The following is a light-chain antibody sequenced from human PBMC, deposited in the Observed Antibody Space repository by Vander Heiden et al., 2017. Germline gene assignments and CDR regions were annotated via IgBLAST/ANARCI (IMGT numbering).Light chain of an antibody. J-gene: IGKJ1*01. CDR1: QIIFSW. Sequence: DIQLTQSPSTLSASIGERVTMTCRASQIIFSWLAWYQQKPGKAPKLLMYDASSLQSVVPSSVSGSGSATEFNLTISGLQPDDSSTYYCQQYNNYVSFGRGTKVEI. CDR3: QQYNNYVS. V-gene: IGKV1-5*01. CDR2: DAS.